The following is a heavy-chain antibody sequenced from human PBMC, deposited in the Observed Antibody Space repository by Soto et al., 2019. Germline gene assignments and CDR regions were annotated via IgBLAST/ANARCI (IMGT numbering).Heavy chain of an antibody. CDR2: IYYSGST. CDR1: GGTISSYY. V-gene: IGHV4-59*01. Sequence: ETLRLTWTVSGGTISSYYWSWIRQPPGKGLEWIGYIYYSGSTNYNPSLKSRVTISVDTSKNQFSLQLSSVTAADTAVYYFLKCYSTTHRDLFAICGQGTTVIVSS. J-gene: IGHJ3*02. CDR3: LKCYSTTHRDLFAI. D-gene: IGHD2-8*01.